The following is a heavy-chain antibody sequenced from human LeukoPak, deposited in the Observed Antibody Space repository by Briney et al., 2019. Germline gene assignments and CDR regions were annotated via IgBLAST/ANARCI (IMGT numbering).Heavy chain of an antibody. V-gene: IGHV1-2*02. CDR3: VRSKSKSFDP. Sequence: AASVKVSCKASGHIFTNYYLHWVRQAPGQGLEWMAWLNPNNGDTNYAQNLKGRVTVTRDTSIDTAYMELSSLRSDDTAVYYCVRSKSKSFDPWGQGTLVTVSS. CDR1: GHIFTNYY. CDR2: LNPNNGDT. J-gene: IGHJ5*02.